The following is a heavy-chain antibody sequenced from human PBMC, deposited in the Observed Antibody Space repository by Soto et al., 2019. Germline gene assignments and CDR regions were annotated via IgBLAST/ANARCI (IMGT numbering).Heavy chain of an antibody. CDR3: ARESYIGGDC. J-gene: IGHJ4*02. Sequence: QVQLQESGPGLVKPSQTLSLTCTVSGGSISSCDYYWSWIRPPPGKGLEWIGYIHTTRSTNYNLSHNRPVTISQDTSQNQFAPKLHDVNAADPSGYYCARESYIGGDCWGQGTLVTVAS. CDR2: IHTTRST. V-gene: IGHV4-30-4*01. D-gene: IGHD3-16*01. CDR1: GGSISSCDYY.